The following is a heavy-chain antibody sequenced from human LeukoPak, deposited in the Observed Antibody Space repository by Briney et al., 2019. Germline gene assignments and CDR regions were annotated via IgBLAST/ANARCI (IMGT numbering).Heavy chain of an antibody. V-gene: IGHV3-48*03. CDR2: ISSSGSSI. CDR1: GFTFSSYE. CDR3: AKDLGGSTDY. J-gene: IGHJ4*02. Sequence: PGGSLRLSCAASGFTFSSYEINWVRQAPGKGLEWVSYISSSGSSIYYADSVKGRFTISRDNSQNTLYLQMNSLRAEDTALYYCAKDLGGSTDYWGQGTLVTVSS. D-gene: IGHD5-12*01.